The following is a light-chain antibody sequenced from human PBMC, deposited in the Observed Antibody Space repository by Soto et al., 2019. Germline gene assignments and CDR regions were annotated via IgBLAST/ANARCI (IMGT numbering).Light chain of an antibody. V-gene: IGLV2-8*01. CDR1: SSDVGAYNY. Sequence: QSVLTQPPSASESPGQSVTISCTGTSSDVGAYNYVPWYQQHAGKAPKLVIYEVTKRPLGVPYRFSGSKSANTASLTVPGLQAEDEGSYYCSSFAFRNTWGFGGGTKLTVL. CDR2: EVT. J-gene: IGLJ3*02. CDR3: SSFAFRNTWG.